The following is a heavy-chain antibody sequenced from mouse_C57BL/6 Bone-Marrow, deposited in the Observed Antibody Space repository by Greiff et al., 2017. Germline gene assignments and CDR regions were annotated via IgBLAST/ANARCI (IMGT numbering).Heavy chain of an antibody. V-gene: IGHV5-6*01. D-gene: IGHD1-1*01. Sequence: EVQRVESGGDLVKPGGSLKLSCAASGFTFSSYGMSWVRQTPDKRLEWVATISSGGSYTYSPDSVKGRFTLSSDNAKNPLYLQLSSLKSEDTAMYYCAKLLYYYGSSYFDYWGQGTTLTVSS. J-gene: IGHJ2*01. CDR2: ISSGGSYT. CDR1: GFTFSSYG. CDR3: AKLLYYYGSSYFDY.